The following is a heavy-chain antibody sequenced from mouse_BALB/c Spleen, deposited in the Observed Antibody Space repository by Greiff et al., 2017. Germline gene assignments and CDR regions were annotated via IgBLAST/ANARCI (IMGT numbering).Heavy chain of an antibody. CDR2: INPGSGGT. J-gene: IGHJ4*01. CDR1: GYAFTNYL. Sequence: VQLQQSGAELVRPGTSVKVSCKASGYAFTNYLIEWVKQRPGQGLEWIGVINPGSGGTNYNEKFKGKATLTADKSSSTAYMQLSSLTSDDSAVYFCARWEGNLYAMDYWGQGTSVTVSS. D-gene: IGHD2-1*01. V-gene: IGHV1-54*01. CDR3: ARWEGNLYAMDY.